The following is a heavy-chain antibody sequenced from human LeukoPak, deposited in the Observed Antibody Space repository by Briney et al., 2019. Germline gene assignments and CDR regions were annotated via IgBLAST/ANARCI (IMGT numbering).Heavy chain of an antibody. CDR2: INKDGSER. J-gene: IGHJ3*02. V-gene: IGHV3-7*01. Sequence: GGSLRLYCAASGFTFSSNWMTWDRHAPGQGLEWVANINKDGSERYYVDYVKGRFTISSDNAKNSLYLQMNSLRAEDTAVYYCARDSEYSSSFAFDIWGQGTMVTVSS. CDR1: GFTFSSNW. D-gene: IGHD6-13*01. CDR3: ARDSEYSSSFAFDI.